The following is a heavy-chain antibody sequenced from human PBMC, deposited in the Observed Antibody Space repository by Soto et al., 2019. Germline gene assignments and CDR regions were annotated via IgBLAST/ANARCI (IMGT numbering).Heavy chain of an antibody. CDR1: GFTFSSHA. Sequence: EVQLLESGGNLVQPGGSLRLSCAASGFTFSSHAMSWVRQAPGKGLEVVSGITRSGGSSFYADSVKVRFTISRANAKNTLYLQMNSLRVEDTALYYCAGDVANWYFDLWGRGSLVTVS. CDR3: AGDVANWYFDL. D-gene: IGHD2-21*01. V-gene: IGHV3-23*01. CDR2: ITRSGGSS. J-gene: IGHJ2*01.